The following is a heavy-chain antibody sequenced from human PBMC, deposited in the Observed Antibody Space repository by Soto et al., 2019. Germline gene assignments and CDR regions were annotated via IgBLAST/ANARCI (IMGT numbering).Heavy chain of an antibody. J-gene: IGHJ4*02. CDR2: IWYDGSNK. CDR3: ARRGPAGTKGYFDY. CDR1: GFTFSSYG. Sequence: QVQLVESGGGVVQPGRSLRLSCAASGFTFSSYGMHWVRQAPGKGLEWVAVIWYDGSNKYYADSVKGRFTISRDNSKNTLYLQMNSLRAEDTAVYYCARRGPAGTKGYFDYWGQGTLVTVAS. D-gene: IGHD6-13*01. V-gene: IGHV3-33*01.